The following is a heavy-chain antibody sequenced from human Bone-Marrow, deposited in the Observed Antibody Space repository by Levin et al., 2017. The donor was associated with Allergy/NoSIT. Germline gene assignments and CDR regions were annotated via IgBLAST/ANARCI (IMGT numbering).Heavy chain of an antibody. J-gene: IGHJ6*02. CDR3: ARDLPLGYCSSTSCYTFYYGMDV. V-gene: IGHV3-49*04. D-gene: IGHD2-2*02. CDR2: IRSKAYGGTT. Sequence: GGSLRLSCTASGFTFGDYAMSWVRQAPGKGLEWVGFIRSKAYGGTTEYAASVKGRFTISRDDSKSIAYLQMNSLKTEDTAVYYCARDLPLGYCSSTSCYTFYYGMDVWGQGTTVTVSS. CDR1: GFTFGDYA.